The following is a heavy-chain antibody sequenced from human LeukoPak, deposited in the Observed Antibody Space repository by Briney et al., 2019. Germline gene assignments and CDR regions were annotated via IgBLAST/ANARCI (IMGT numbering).Heavy chain of an antibody. V-gene: IGHV3-15*01. CDR2: IKSETDGGTT. CDR1: GFTFNNAW. J-gene: IGHJ4*02. CDR3: ITRPLPNCDCPLDY. Sequence: GGSLRPSCAASGFTFNNAWMTWVRQAPGKGLEWVGRIKSETDGGTTDYAAAVQGRFTISRDDSKNTLYLQMNSLEIEDTAVYYCITRPLPNCDCPLDYWGQGTLVTVSS. D-gene: IGHD2-21*02.